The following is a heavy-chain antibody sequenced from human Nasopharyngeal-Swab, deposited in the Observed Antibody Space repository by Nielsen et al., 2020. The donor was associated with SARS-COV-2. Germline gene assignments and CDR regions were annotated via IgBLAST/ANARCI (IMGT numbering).Heavy chain of an antibody. Sequence: GESLKISCAASGFTFSRFWMSWVRQTPEKGLEWVASIKPDGSDEYYVDSMKGRFTISRDNAKNSLYVQMNSLRVEDTAVYYCARERGRRLLESWGQGTLVTVSS. CDR3: ARERGRRLLES. CDR1: GFTFSRFW. V-gene: IGHV3-7*01. D-gene: IGHD5-12*01. J-gene: IGHJ4*02. CDR2: IKPDGSDE.